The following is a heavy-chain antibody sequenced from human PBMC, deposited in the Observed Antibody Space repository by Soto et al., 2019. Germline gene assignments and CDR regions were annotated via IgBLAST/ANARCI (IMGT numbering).Heavy chain of an antibody. CDR1: GGSFRGYY. V-gene: IGHV4-34*01. CDR3: ARTSRFDY. CDR2: INHSGST. Sequence: TSETLSLTCAVYGGSFRGYYWSWIRQPPGKGLEWIGEINHSGSTNYNPSLKSRVTISVDTSKNQFSLKLSSVTAADTAVYYCARTSRFDYWGQGTLVTVS. D-gene: IGHD6-6*01. J-gene: IGHJ4*02.